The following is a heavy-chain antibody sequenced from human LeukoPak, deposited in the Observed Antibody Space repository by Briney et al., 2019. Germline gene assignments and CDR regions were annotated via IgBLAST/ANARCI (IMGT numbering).Heavy chain of an antibody. V-gene: IGHV4-59*12. Sequence: SETLSLTCTVSGGSISSYYWSWIRQPPGKGLEWIGYIYYSGSTNYNPSLKSRVTMSLDTSNNQVALKLTSVTDADTAVYFCAKDPGGCRGTCAFDYWGQGILVTVST. D-gene: IGHD2-15*01. CDR3: AKDPGGCRGTCAFDY. CDR2: IYYSGST. CDR1: GGSISSYY. J-gene: IGHJ4*02.